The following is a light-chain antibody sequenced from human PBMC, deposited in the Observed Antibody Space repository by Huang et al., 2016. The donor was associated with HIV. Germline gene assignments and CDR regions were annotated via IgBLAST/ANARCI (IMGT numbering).Light chain of an antibody. CDR3: QQRSNWPLT. CDR1: QSISSH. J-gene: IGKJ4*01. V-gene: IGKV3-11*01. CDR2: DAS. Sequence: EIVLTQSPATLSLSPGERAILSCRASQSISSHLAWYQQKPGQAPRLLIYDASNRATGIPARFSGGGSGTDFTLTISSLEPEDFVVYYCQQRSNWPLTFGGGTKVEIK.